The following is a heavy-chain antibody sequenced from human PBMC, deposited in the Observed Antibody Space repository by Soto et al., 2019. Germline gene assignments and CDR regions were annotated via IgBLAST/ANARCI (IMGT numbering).Heavy chain of an antibody. CDR3: ARGGICNGGSCWGYYYYMDV. Sequence: SQTLSLTCAISGDSVSSNSAAWNWIRQSPSRGLEWLGRTYYRSKWYNDYAVSVKSRITINPDTSKNQFSLQLNSVTPEDTAVYYCARGGICNGGSCWGYYYYMDVWGKGTTVTVSS. CDR2: TYYRSKWYN. J-gene: IGHJ6*03. D-gene: IGHD2-15*01. V-gene: IGHV6-1*01. CDR1: GDSVSSNSAA.